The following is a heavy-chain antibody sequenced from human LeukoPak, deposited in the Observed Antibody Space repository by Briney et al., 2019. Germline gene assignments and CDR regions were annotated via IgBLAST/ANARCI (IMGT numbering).Heavy chain of an antibody. V-gene: IGHV4-59*01. CDR2: IYYSGST. CDR3: ARGAGELLPFDY. J-gene: IGHJ4*02. CDR1: GGSISSYY. D-gene: IGHD1-7*01. Sequence: KSSETLSLTCTVSGGSISSYYWSWIRQPPGKGLEWIGYIYYSGSTKYNPSLKSRVTISVDTSKNQFSLRLNSVTAADTAVYYCARGAGELLPFDYWGQGTLVTVSS.